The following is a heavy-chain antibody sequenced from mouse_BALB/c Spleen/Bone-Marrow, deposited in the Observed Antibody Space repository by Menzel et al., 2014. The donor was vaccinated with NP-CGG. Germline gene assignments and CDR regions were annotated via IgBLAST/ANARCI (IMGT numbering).Heavy chain of an antibody. D-gene: IGHD2-4*01. CDR2: IYPGNSDT. CDR3: TRVITTGSAWFAY. Sequence: EVKLQESGTALARPGASVKMSCKASGYTFTSYWMHWVKQRPGQGLEWIGTIYPGNSDTSYNQKFKGKAKLTAVTSTSTAYMELSSLTNEDSAVYYCTRVITTGSAWFAYWGQGTLVTVS. CDR1: GYTFTSYW. V-gene: IGHV1-5*01. J-gene: IGHJ3*01.